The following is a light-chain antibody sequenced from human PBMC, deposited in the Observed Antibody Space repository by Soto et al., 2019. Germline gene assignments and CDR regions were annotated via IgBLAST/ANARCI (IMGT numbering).Light chain of an antibody. CDR3: NSFTRTNTWV. CDR1: NSDVGIYNY. V-gene: IGLV2-14*01. Sequence: QSVLTQPASVSGSLGQSITISCTGTNSDVGIYNYVSWYQQHPGRAPKLIVYGVSDRPSGVSNRFSGSKSGNTASLTISGLQAEDEADYYCNSFTRTNTWVFGGGTKVTVL. J-gene: IGLJ3*02. CDR2: GVS.